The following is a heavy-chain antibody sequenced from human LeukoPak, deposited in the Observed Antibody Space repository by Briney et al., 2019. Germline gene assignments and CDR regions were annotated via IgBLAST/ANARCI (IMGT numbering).Heavy chain of an antibody. Sequence: KSGGSLRLSCAASGFTFRYYAMSWVRQAPGKGLEWVGRITDGGTTDYAAPVKGRFTISRDDSKNTLYLQMNSLKTEDTAVYYCATDRRPAALFDYWGQGTLVTVSS. CDR1: GFTFRYYA. V-gene: IGHV3-15*01. CDR2: ITDGGTT. CDR3: ATDRRPAALFDY. D-gene: IGHD2-2*01. J-gene: IGHJ4*02.